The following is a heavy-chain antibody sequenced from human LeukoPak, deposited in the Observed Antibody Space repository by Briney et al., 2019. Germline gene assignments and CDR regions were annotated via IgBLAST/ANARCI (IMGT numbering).Heavy chain of an antibody. D-gene: IGHD4-11*01. CDR1: GYSISSGYY. Sequence: PLETLSLTCAVSGYSISSGYYWGWIRQPPGKGLEWIGSIYHSGSTYYNPSLKSRVTISVDTSKNQFSLKLSSVTAADMAVYYCARHAYSNYLLDYWGQGTLVTVSS. CDR3: ARHAYSNYLLDY. J-gene: IGHJ4*02. CDR2: IYHSGST. V-gene: IGHV4-38-2*01.